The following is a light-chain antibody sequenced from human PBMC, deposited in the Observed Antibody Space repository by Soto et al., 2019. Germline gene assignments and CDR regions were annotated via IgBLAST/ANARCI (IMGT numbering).Light chain of an antibody. CDR3: MQSTHWPWT. J-gene: IGKJ1*01. Sequence: DVVMTQSPLSLPVPLGQPAAISCRSSQSLIFDDGNTYLSWFHQRPGQSPRRLIYTVSNRASGVPDRLSGSGSGTDFTLKISGLEAEDVGVYYCMQSTHWPWTFGPGTKVEI. CDR1: QSLIFDDGNTY. V-gene: IGKV2-30*01. CDR2: TVS.